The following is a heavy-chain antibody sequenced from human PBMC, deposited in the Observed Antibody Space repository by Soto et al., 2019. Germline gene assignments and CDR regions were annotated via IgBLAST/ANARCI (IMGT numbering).Heavy chain of an antibody. Sequence: GGSLRLSCAASGFTFSSYAMSWVRQAPGKGLEWVSAISGSGGSTYYADSVKGRFTISRDNSKNTLYPQMNSLRAEDTAVYYCAKSTQIYSGSYYASFDYWGQGTLVTVSS. V-gene: IGHV3-23*01. CDR1: GFTFSSYA. CDR2: ISGSGGST. CDR3: AKSTQIYSGSYYASFDY. J-gene: IGHJ4*02. D-gene: IGHD1-26*01.